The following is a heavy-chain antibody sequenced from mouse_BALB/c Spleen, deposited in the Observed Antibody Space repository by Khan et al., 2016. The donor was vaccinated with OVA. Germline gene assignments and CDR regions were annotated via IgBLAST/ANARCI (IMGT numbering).Heavy chain of an antibody. J-gene: IGHJ4*01. Sequence: DLVKPGASVKLSCKASGYTFTSYWINWIKQRPGQGLEWIGHISPGSGGASYNAMFPVKATLTVDTSSTTAYIRLSSLASEDSAVYFCARSNYYGSGLYAMDYWGQGTSVTVSS. CDR3: ARSNYYGSGLYAMDY. V-gene: IGHV1S41*01. CDR2: ISPGSGGA. D-gene: IGHD1-1*01. CDR1: GYTFTSYW.